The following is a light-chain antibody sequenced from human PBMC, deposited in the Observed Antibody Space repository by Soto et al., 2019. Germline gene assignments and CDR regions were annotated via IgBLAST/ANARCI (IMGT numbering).Light chain of an antibody. CDR2: EVT. CDR3: GSYADTNTGL. V-gene: IGLV2-8*01. J-gene: IGLJ2*01. CDR1: SSDVGAYNY. Sequence: QSVLTQPPSASGSPGQSVTISCTGISSDVGAYNYVSWYQQHPGKAPKLIIYEVTKRPSGVPDRFSGSNSANTASLTVSGLQAEDEADYYCGSYADTNTGLFGGGTKVTVL.